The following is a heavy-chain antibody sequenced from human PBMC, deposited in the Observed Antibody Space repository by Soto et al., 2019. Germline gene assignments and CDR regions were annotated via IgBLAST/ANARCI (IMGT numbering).Heavy chain of an antibody. CDR2: IWYDGSNK. CDR3: ASLVVVAATLYMDV. Sequence: GGSLRLSCAASGFTFSSYGMHWVRQAPGKGLEWVAVIWYDGSNKYYADSVKGRFTISRDNSKNTLYLQMNSLRAEDTAVYYCASLVVVAATLYMDVWGKGTTVTVSS. CDR1: GFTFSSYG. V-gene: IGHV3-33*01. D-gene: IGHD2-15*01. J-gene: IGHJ6*04.